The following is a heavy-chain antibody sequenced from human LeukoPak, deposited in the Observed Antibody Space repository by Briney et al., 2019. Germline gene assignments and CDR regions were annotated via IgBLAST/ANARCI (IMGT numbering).Heavy chain of an antibody. CDR3: ASSYYDSSGYRDFDY. CDR2: ISAYNGNT. Sequence: ASVKVSCKASGYTFTSYAMHWVRQAPGQRLEWMGWISAYNGNTNYAQKLQGRVTMTTDTSTSTAYMELRSLRSDDTAVYYCASSYYDSSGYRDFDYWGQGTLVTVSS. J-gene: IGHJ4*02. CDR1: GYTFTSYA. V-gene: IGHV1-18*01. D-gene: IGHD3-22*01.